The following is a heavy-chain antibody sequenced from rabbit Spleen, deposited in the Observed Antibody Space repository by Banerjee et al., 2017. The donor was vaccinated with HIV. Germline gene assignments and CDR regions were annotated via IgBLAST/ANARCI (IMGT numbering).Heavy chain of an antibody. J-gene: IGHJ3*01. CDR2: INAVTGKA. Sequence: QEQLEESGGDLVKPEGSLKLSCTASGFSFSTKAVMCWVRQAPGKGLEWIACINAVTGKAVYASWAKGRFTFSKTSSTTVTLQVTSLTVADTATYFCARDLSSVRLTRLDLWGPGTLVTVS. D-gene: IGHD1-1*01. CDR1: GFSFSTKAV. CDR3: ARDLSSVRLTRLDL. V-gene: IGHV1S45*01.